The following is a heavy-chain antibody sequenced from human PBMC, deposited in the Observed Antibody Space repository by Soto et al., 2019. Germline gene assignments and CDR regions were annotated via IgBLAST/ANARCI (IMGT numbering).Heavy chain of an antibody. CDR2: INHSGST. J-gene: IGHJ4*02. V-gene: IGHV4-34*01. CDR3: ARAFYFDY. Sequence: SETLSLTCAVYGGSFCGYDWSWIRQPPGKGLEWIGEINHSGSTNYNPSLKSRITISVDTSKNQFSLKLSSVTAADTAVYYCARAFYFDYWGQGTLVTVSS. CDR1: GGSFCGYD.